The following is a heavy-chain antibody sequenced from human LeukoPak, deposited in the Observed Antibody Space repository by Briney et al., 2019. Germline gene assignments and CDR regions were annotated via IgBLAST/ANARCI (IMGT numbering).Heavy chain of an antibody. CDR2: IYTSGST. J-gene: IGHJ5*02. CDR1: GGSINNYY. V-gene: IGHV4-4*09. D-gene: IGHD2-2*01. CDR3: ARQGLCSSTSCRPPAWFDP. Sequence: PSETPSLTCTVSGGSINNYYWSWIRQPPGKGLEWIGYIYTSGSTNYNPSLKSRVTISVDTSKNQFSLKLSSVTAADTAVYYCARQGLCSSTSCRPPAWFDPWGQGTLVTVSS.